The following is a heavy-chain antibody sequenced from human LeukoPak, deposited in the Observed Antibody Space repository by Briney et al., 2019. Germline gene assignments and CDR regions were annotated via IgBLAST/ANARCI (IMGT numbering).Heavy chain of an antibody. CDR3: ARQRPAPGTYYFDH. CDR2: IYYTGST. Sequence: PSETLSLTCTVSGDSIINNYWTWIRQPPGRTLEWIGFIYYTGSTNYNPSLKSRVTMALDTSQRQFSLTLTSVTTADTAVYYCARQRPAPGTYYFDHWGQGTLVSVSS. D-gene: IGHD6-13*01. V-gene: IGHV4-59*08. CDR1: GDSIINNY. J-gene: IGHJ4*02.